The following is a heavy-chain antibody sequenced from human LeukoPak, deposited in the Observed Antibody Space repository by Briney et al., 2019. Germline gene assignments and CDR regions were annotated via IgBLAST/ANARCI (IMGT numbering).Heavy chain of an antibody. J-gene: IGHJ4*02. CDR1: GGTFSSYA. V-gene: IGHV1-69*05. CDR2: IIPIFGTA. Sequence: SVKXSCKASGGTFSSYAISWVRQAPGQGLEWMGGIIPIFGTANYAQKFQGRVTITTDESTSTAYMELSSLRSEDTAVYYCARGGGGGSYYDYFDYWGQGTLVTVSS. CDR3: ARGGGGGSYYDYFDY. D-gene: IGHD1-26*01.